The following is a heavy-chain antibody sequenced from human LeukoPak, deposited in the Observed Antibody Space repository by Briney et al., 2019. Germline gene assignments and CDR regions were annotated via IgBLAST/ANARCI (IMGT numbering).Heavy chain of an antibody. CDR1: GFTFSSYW. CDR3: ARDLGYSSSWTDAFDI. V-gene: IGHV3-7*01. D-gene: IGHD6-13*01. J-gene: IGHJ3*02. CDR2: IKQNGSEK. Sequence: GGSLRLSCAASGFTFSSYWMSWVRQAPGKGLEWVANIKQNGSEKYYVDSMKGRYTISRDNAKNSLYLQMNSLRAEDTAVYYCARDLGYSSSWTDAFDIWGQGTMVTVSS.